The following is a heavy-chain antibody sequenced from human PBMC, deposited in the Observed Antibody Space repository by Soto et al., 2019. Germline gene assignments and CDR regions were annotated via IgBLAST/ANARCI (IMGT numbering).Heavy chain of an antibody. CDR1: GGSFSGYY. CDR3: ARGRERYYYYGMDV. CDR2: INHSGST. Sequence: SETLSLTCAVYGGSFSGYYWSWIRQPPGKGLEWIGEINHSGSTNYNPSLKSRVTISVDTSKNQFSLKLSSVTVADTAVYYCARGRERYYYYGMDVWGQGTTVTSP. J-gene: IGHJ6*02. V-gene: IGHV4-34*01.